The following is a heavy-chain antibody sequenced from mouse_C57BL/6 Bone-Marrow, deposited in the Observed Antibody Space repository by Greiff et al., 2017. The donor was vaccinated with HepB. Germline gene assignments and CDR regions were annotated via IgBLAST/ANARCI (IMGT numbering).Heavy chain of an antibody. J-gene: IGHJ4*01. CDR2: IDPSDSET. CDR3: ARSYYYGSRFYAMDY. V-gene: IGHV1-52*01. CDR1: GYTFTSYW. Sequence: QVQLQQPGAELVRPGSSVKLSWKASGYTFTSYWMHWVKQRPIQGLEWIGNIDPSDSETHYNQKFKDKATLTVDKSSSTAYMQLSSLTSEDSAVYYCARSYYYGSRFYAMDYWGQGTSVTVSS. D-gene: IGHD1-1*01.